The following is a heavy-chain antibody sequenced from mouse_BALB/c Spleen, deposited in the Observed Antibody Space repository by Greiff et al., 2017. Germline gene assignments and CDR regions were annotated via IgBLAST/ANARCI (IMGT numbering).Heavy chain of an antibody. D-gene: IGHD2-14*01. Sequence: EVKLMESGGGLVKPGGSLKLSCAASGFTFSSYAMSWVRQTPEKRLEWVASISSGGSTYYPDSVKGRFTISRDNARNILYLQMSSLRSEDTAMYYCARDRYDGTWFAYWGQGTLVTVSA. CDR1: GFTFSSYA. V-gene: IGHV5-6-5*01. CDR2: ISSGGST. J-gene: IGHJ3*01. CDR3: ARDRYDGTWFAY.